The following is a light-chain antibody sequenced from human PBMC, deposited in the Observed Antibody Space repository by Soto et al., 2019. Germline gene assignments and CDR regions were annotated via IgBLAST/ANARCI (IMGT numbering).Light chain of an antibody. J-gene: IGKJ4*01. CDR3: QQYGSSPLT. V-gene: IGKV3-20*01. CDR1: QSVSSSY. Sequence: EIVLTQSPGTLSLSPGERATLSCRASQSVSSSYLAWYQQKPGQAPRLLIYGASSRAIGIPDRFSGSGSGTEFTLTISRLEPEDFAVYYCQQYGSSPLTFGGGTKVDIK. CDR2: GAS.